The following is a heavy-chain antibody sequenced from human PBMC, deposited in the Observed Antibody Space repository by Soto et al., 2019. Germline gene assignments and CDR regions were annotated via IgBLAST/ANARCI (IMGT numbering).Heavy chain of an antibody. Sequence: QVQLQESGPGLVKPSETLSLTCTVSGGSISSYYWSWIRQPPGKGLEWIGYIYYSGCTNYNPSLKSRVTISVDTSKNQFSLKLSSVTAADTAVYYCARSPPSSNVDTAMVTFDYWGQGTLVTVSS. J-gene: IGHJ4*02. CDR3: ARSPPSSNVDTAMVTFDY. D-gene: IGHD5-18*01. V-gene: IGHV4-59*01. CDR2: IYYSGCT. CDR1: GGSISSYY.